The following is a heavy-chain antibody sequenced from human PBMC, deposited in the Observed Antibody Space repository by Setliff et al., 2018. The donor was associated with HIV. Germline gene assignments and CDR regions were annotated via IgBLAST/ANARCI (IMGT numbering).Heavy chain of an antibody. D-gene: IGHD3-10*01. CDR1: GDSISNYY. Sequence: SETLSLTCTVSGDSISNYYWSWVRQPPGKGLEWIGYIYTTGSTNYNPSLKSRVTISVDTSKNQFSLKLNSVTALDTAVYYCAREKTTLVRGVIIFQIFDYWGQGKLVTVSS. J-gene: IGHJ4*02. V-gene: IGHV4-4*09. CDR2: IYTTGST. CDR3: AREKTTLVRGVIIFQIFDY.